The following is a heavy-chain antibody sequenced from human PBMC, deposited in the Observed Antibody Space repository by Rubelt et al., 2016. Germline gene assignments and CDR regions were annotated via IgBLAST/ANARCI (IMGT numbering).Heavy chain of an antibody. J-gene: IGHJ4*02. CDR2: INHSGST. D-gene: IGHD3-22*01. CDR3: ARGKEGLGVTMMDY. Sequence: QVQLQQWGAGLLKPSETLSLTCAVYGGSFSGYYWSWIRQPPGKGLEWIGEINHSGSTNYNPSLKRRVTISVDTAKTKFSLKLGSVTAAESAVYYCARGKEGLGVTMMDYWGQGTLVTVSS. V-gene: IGHV4-34*01. CDR1: GGSFSGYY.